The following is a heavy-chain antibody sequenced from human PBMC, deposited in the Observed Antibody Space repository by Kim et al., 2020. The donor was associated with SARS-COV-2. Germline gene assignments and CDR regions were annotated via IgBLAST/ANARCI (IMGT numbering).Heavy chain of an antibody. D-gene: IGHD3-10*01. CDR2: EQ. Sequence: EQYYVDSVKGRFTISRDNAENSLFLQMNSLRAEDTAVYYCARGRGSYYVYWGQGTLVTVSS. J-gene: IGHJ4*02. CDR3: ARGRGSYYVY. V-gene: IGHV3-7*04.